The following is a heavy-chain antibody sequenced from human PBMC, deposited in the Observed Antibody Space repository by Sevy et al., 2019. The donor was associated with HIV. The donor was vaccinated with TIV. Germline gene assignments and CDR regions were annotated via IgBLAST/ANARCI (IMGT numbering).Heavy chain of an antibody. Sequence: GGSLRLSCAASGFTFSSYSMNWVRQAPGKGLEWVSSISSSSSYIYYADSVKGRFTISRDNAKNSLYLQMNSLRAEDTAVYDCARDELLWFRELTAFDYWGQGTLVTVSS. CDR2: ISSSSSYI. J-gene: IGHJ4*02. CDR1: GFTFSSYS. D-gene: IGHD3-10*01. CDR3: ARDELLWFRELTAFDY. V-gene: IGHV3-21*01.